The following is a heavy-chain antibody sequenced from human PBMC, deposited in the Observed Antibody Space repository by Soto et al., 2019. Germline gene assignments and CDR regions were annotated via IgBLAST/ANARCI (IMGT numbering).Heavy chain of an antibody. CDR2: ISSSSSYI. V-gene: IGHV3-21*01. D-gene: IGHD6-13*01. J-gene: IGHJ6*02. CDR3: ARDFHPGIANDYYGMDV. Sequence: GGSLRLSCAASGFTFSGYSMNWVRQAPGKGLEWVSSISSSSSYIYYADSVKGRFTISRDNAKNSLYLQMNSLRAEDTAVYYCARDFHPGIANDYYGMDVWGQGTTVTVSS. CDR1: GFTFSGYS.